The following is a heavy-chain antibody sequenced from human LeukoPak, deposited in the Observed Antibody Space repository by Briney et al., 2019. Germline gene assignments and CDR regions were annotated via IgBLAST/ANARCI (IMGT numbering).Heavy chain of an antibody. CDR2: ISSSGSTI. CDR3: ARDAAYGYDRFDY. J-gene: IGHJ4*02. CDR1: GFTFSDYY. Sequence: GGSLRLSCAASGFTFSDYYMSWIRQAPGKGLEWVSYISSSGSTIYYADSVKGRFTISRDNAKNSLYLQMNSLRAEDTAVYYCARDAAYGYDRFDYWGQGTQVTVSS. D-gene: IGHD5-18*01. V-gene: IGHV3-11*04.